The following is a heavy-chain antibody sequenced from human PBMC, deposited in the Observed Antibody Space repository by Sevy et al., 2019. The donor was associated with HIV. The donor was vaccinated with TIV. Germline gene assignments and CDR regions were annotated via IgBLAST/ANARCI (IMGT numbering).Heavy chain of an antibody. D-gene: IGHD5-12*01. Sequence: GGSLILSCTASGFTFGDYAMSWFRQAPGKGLEWVGFIRSKAYGGTTEYAASVKGRFTISRDDSKSIAYLQMNSLKTEDTAVYYCTRVSGYDRSYYYYYGMDVWGQGTTVTVSS. CDR1: GFTFGDYA. CDR3: TRVSGYDRSYYYYYGMDV. V-gene: IGHV3-49*03. CDR2: IRSKAYGGTT. J-gene: IGHJ6*02.